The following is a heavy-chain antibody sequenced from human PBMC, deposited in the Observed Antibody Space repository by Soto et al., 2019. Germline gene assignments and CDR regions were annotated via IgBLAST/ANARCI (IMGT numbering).Heavy chain of an antibody. CDR3: AKLCSSSWSAHYYFDY. Sequence: EVQLLESGGGLVQPGGSLRLSCAASGFTFNNYAMGWVRQAPGKGLEWVSAITDSGSDTYYLDSVKGRFTISRDNSKNTLYLQMNSLRAEDTAIYYCAKLCSSSWSAHYYFDYWGQGTLVTVSS. V-gene: IGHV3-23*01. D-gene: IGHD2-2*01. CDR1: GFTFNNYA. CDR2: ITDSGSDT. J-gene: IGHJ4*02.